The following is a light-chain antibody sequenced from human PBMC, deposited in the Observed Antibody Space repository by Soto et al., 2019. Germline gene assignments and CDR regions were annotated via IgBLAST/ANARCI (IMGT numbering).Light chain of an antibody. CDR2: NNN. Sequence: QSVLTQPPSTSGTPGQRVTISCSGSRSNIGSQNVNWYQQLPGTAPKLLIYNNNQRPSGVPDRFSGSKSGTSASLAISGLQSEDEAAYYCAAWDDSLIGYVFGTGTKVTAL. V-gene: IGLV1-44*01. J-gene: IGLJ1*01. CDR1: RSNIGSQN. CDR3: AAWDDSLIGYV.